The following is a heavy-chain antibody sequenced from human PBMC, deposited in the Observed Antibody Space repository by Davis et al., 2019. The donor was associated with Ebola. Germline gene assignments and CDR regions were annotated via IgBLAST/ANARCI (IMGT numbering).Heavy chain of an antibody. CDR1: GFSFSSYW. CDR3: ARDLYGSGSYFYFDY. CDR2: ISYDGSNK. D-gene: IGHD3-10*01. J-gene: IGHJ4*02. V-gene: IGHV3-30*03. Sequence: GESLKISCAASGFSFSSYWMSWVRQAPGKGLEWVAVISYDGSNKYYADSVKGRFTISRDNAKNSLYLQMNSLRAEDTAVYYCARDLYGSGSYFYFDYWGQGTLVTVSS.